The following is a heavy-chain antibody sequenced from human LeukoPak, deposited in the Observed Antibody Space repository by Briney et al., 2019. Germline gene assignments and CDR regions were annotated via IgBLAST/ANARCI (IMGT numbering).Heavy chain of an antibody. D-gene: IGHD3-22*01. CDR1: GFTFSSYE. J-gene: IGHJ4*02. V-gene: IGHV3-15*01. Sequence: GSLRLSCAASGFTFSSYEMNWVRQAPGKGLEWVGRIKSKTDGGTTDYAAPVKGRFTISRDDSKNTLYLQMNSLKTEDTAVYYCTTDSNYYDSSGYHGDYWGQGTLVTVSS. CDR2: IKSKTDGGTT. CDR3: TTDSNYYDSSGYHGDY.